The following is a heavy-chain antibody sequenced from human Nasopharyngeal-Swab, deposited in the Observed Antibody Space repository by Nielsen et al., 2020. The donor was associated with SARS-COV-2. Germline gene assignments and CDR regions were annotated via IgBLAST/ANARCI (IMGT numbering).Heavy chain of an antibody. V-gene: IGHV5-51*01. J-gene: IGHJ6*02. D-gene: IGHD2-21*02. CDR2: IYPGDSDT. CDR3: ARGEHIVVVTAKYGMDV. Sequence: VRQMPGKGLEWMGIIYPGDSDTRYSPSFQGQVTISADKSISTAYLQWSSLKASDTAMYYCARGEHIVVVTAKYGMDVWGQGTTVTV.